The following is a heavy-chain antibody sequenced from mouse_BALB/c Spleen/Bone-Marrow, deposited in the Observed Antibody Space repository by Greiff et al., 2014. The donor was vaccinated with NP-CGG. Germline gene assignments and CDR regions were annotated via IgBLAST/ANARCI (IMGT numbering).Heavy chain of an antibody. CDR1: GYSITSGYS. D-gene: IGHD2-3*01. CDR2: IHYSGTT. CDR3: ARQNDGYLYYAMDY. J-gene: IGHJ4*01. Sequence: DVQLVESGPDLVKPSQSLSLTCTVTGYSITSGYSWHWIRQFPGNKLEWMGYIHYSGTTNYNPSLKSRISITRDTSKNQFFLQLNSVTSDDTATYYYARQNDGYLYYAMDYWGQGTSVTVSS. V-gene: IGHV3-1*02.